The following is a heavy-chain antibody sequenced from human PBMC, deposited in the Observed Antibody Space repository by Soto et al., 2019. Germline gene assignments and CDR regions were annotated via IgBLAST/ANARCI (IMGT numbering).Heavy chain of an antibody. CDR1: GGSVSSGSYY. D-gene: IGHD2-21*02. Sequence: PSETLSLTCTVSGGSVSSGSYYWSWIRQPPGKGLEWIGYIYYSGSTNYNPSLKSRVTISVDTSKNQFSLKLSSVTAADTAVYYCARDLGAYCGGDCLGWFDPWGQGTLVTVPQ. CDR3: ARDLGAYCGGDCLGWFDP. J-gene: IGHJ5*02. V-gene: IGHV4-61*01. CDR2: IYYSGST.